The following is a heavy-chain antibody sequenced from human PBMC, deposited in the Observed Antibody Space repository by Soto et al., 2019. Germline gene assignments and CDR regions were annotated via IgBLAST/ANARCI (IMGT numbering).Heavy chain of an antibody. Sequence: PSETLSLTCTVSGGSISSYYWSWIRQPPGKRLEWIGYIYYSGSTNYNPSLKTRVTISVDTSKNQFSLNLSSVTAADTAVYYCARRSPSSSSHIDYWGQGTLVTVSS. D-gene: IGHD6-13*01. J-gene: IGHJ4*02. CDR1: GGSISSYY. CDR2: IYYSGST. V-gene: IGHV4-59*08. CDR3: ARRSPSSSSHIDY.